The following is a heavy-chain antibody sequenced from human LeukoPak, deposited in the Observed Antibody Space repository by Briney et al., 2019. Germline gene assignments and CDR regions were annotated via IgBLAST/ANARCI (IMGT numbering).Heavy chain of an antibody. Sequence: GGSLRLSCAASRFTFSSYWMSWVRQAPGKGLEWVANIKQDGSEKYYVDSVKGRFTISRDNAKNSLYLQMNSLRAEDTAVYYCARSGSYFGYYYYMDVWGKGTTVTVSS. J-gene: IGHJ6*03. CDR2: IKQDGSEK. CDR3: ARSGSYFGYYYYMDV. V-gene: IGHV3-7*01. CDR1: RFTFSSYW. D-gene: IGHD1-26*01.